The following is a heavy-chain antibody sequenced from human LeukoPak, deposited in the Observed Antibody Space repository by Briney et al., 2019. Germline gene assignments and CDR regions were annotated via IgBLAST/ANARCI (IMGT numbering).Heavy chain of an antibody. CDR2: INGDGRNI. D-gene: IGHD3-10*01. V-gene: IGHV3-74*01. Sequence: GGSLRLSCVASGFTFSSYWMHWVRQDPRKGLVWVSRINGDGRNINYADSVRGRFTISRDNSKNTLYLQMNSLRAEDTAVYYCAKELVDTMVRGVPDAFDIWGQGTMVTVSS. J-gene: IGHJ3*02. CDR3: AKELVDTMVRGVPDAFDI. CDR1: GFTFSSYW.